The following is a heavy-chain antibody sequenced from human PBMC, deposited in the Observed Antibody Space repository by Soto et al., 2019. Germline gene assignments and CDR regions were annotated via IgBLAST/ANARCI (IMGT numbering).Heavy chain of an antibody. D-gene: IGHD4-17*01. J-gene: IGHJ6*02. CDR3: ARERGTTVTTSDYYYGMDV. CDR1: GGTFSSYT. V-gene: IGHV1-69*08. Sequence: QVQLVQSGAEVKKPGSSVKVSCKASGGTFSSYTISWVRQAPGQGLEWMGRIIPILGIANYAQKFQGRVTITADKSTSTAYMELSSLRSEDTAVYYCARERGTTVTTSDYYYGMDVWGQGTTVTVSS. CDR2: IIPILGIA.